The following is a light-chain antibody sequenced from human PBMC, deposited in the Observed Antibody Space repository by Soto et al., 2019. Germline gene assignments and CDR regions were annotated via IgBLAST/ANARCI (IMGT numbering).Light chain of an antibody. Sequence: EVVLTQSPGTLSLSPGERATLSCRASQSVSISYLAWYQQKPGQAPRLLFYGASSRATGIPDRFSGSGSGTDFTLTISRLEPEDSAVFYCQQYGGSPWTFGQGTKVEIK. CDR2: GAS. V-gene: IGKV3-20*01. CDR3: QQYGGSPWT. CDR1: QSVSISY. J-gene: IGKJ1*01.